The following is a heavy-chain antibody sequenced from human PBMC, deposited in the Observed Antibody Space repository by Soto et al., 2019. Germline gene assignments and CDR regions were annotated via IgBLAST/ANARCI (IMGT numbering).Heavy chain of an antibody. CDR2: ISGSGVST. CDR1: GFTFSSNV. Sequence: EVQLLESGGGLVQPGASLRLSCAVSGFTFSSNVMSWVRQVPGKGLEWVSVISGSGVSTYYADSVKGRFTISRDNSKSTLFLKMNGLRAEDTAVYCCATGGWSRGRLDYWGQGTLVTVSS. D-gene: IGHD6-19*01. J-gene: IGHJ4*02. CDR3: ATGGWSRGRLDY. V-gene: IGHV3-23*01.